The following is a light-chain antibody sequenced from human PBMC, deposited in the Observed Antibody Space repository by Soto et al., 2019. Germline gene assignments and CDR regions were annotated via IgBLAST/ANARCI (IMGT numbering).Light chain of an antibody. J-gene: IGKJ4*01. V-gene: IGKV1-12*01. CDR3: QQANHFPLT. Sequence: DIQMTPSPSSVSASIGDRVTITCRASQNIGTWLAWYQQKPGKAPKYLIYGASNLLSGVPSRFSGSGSGTDFTLTISNLQPEDFASYYCQQANHFPLTFGGGTRVDIK. CDR1: QNIGTW. CDR2: GAS.